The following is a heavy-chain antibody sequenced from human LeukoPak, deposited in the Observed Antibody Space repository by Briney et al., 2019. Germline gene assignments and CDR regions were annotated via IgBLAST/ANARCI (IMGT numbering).Heavy chain of an antibody. D-gene: IGHD3-3*01. CDR2: ISGSGGST. J-gene: IGHJ6*03. CDR3: AKKGDYDFWSGYAYYYYYYYMDV. V-gene: IGHV3-23*01. Sequence: GGSLRLFCAASGFTFSSYAMSWVRQAPGKGLEWVSAISGSGGSTYYADSVKGRFTISRDNSKNTLYLQMNSLRAEDTAVYYCAKKGDYDFWSGYAYYYYYYYMDVWGQGTTVTVSS. CDR1: GFTFSSYA.